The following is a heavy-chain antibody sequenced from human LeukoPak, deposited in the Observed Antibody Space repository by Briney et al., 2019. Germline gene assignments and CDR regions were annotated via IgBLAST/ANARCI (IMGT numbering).Heavy chain of an antibody. CDR3: ASFYCSGGSCYQYFSYYYMDV. CDR1: GYSISTGYY. V-gene: IGHV4-38-2*02. D-gene: IGHD2-15*01. CDR2: FYHGGST. Sequence: SETLSLTCTVSGYSISTGYYWDWIRPPPGKGLEWIGTFYHGGSTYYNPSLKSRVTISVDTSKNQLSLKLSSVTAADTAVYYCASFYCSGGSCYQYFSYYYMDVWGKGTTVTISS. J-gene: IGHJ6*03.